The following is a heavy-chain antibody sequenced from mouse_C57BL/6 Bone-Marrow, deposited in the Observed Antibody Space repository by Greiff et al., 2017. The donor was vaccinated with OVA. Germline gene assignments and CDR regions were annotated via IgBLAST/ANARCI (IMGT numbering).Heavy chain of an antibody. CDR3: TTVGATVVARNYAMDY. CDR2: IDPENGNT. CDR1: GFNIKDYY. V-gene: IGHV14-4*01. D-gene: IGHD1-1*01. J-gene: IGHJ4*01. Sequence: EVQLQQSGAELVRPGASVKLSCTASGFNIKDYYMHWVKQRPEPGLEWIGWIDPENGNTEYASKFQGKATITADQSSNTAYLQLSRLPSEDTDVYYGTTVGATVVARNYAMDYWGQGTSVTVSS.